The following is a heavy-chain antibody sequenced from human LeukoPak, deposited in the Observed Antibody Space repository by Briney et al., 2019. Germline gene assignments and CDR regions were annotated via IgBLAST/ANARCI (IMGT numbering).Heavy chain of an antibody. Sequence: GGSLRLSCAASGFTFSSYEMNWVRQAPGKGLEWVSYISSSGSTIYYADSVKGRFTISRDNAKNSLYLQMNRLRAEDTAVYYCARGRPPLTQDNWFDPWGQGTLVTVSS. CDR1: GFTFSSYE. CDR2: ISSSGSTI. CDR3: ARGRPPLTQDNWFDP. V-gene: IGHV3-48*03. J-gene: IGHJ5*02.